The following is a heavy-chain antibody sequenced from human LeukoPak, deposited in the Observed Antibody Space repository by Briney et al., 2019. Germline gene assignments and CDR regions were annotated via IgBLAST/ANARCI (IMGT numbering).Heavy chain of an antibody. CDR1: GYTLTELS. Sequence: ASVKVSCKVSGYTLTELSMHWVRQAPGKGLEWMGGFDPEDGETIYAQKFQGRVTMTEDTSTDTAYMELSSLRSADTAVYYCATVRMDTAMVLNWFDPWGQGTLVTVSS. V-gene: IGHV1-24*01. CDR2: FDPEDGET. J-gene: IGHJ5*02. CDR3: ATVRMDTAMVLNWFDP. D-gene: IGHD5-18*01.